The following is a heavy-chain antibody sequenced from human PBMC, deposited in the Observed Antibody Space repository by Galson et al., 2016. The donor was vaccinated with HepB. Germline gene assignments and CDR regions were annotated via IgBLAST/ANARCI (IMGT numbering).Heavy chain of an antibody. CDR2: IKDATSGWAT. V-gene: IGHV3-15*01. CDR3: AVDVPWLGVGEFDD. D-gene: IGHD3-10*01. CDR1: GLLPNTVW. J-gene: IGHJ4*02. Sequence: SLRLSCATAGLLPNTVWMSWVRQAPGKGLEWIGLIKDATSGWATDYAAPVQDRFIISKDVSQNTLFLQMISLKTEDTAVYYCAVDVPWLGVGEFDDWGQGALVTVSS.